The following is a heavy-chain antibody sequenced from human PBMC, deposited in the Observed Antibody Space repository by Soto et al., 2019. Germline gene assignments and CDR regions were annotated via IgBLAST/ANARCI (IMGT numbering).Heavy chain of an antibody. CDR1: GGTFSSYA. Sequence: QVQLVQSGAEVKKPGSSVKVSCKASGGTFSSYAISWVRQAPGQGLEWMGGIIPIFGTANYAQKFQGRVTITADESTSTAYMELSSLRSEDTAVYYCARYEERGAGIKYQLLSLDYYYGMDVWGQGTTVTVSS. V-gene: IGHV1-69*01. CDR2: IIPIFGTA. J-gene: IGHJ6*02. CDR3: ARYEERGAGIKYQLLSLDYYYGMDV. D-gene: IGHD2-2*01.